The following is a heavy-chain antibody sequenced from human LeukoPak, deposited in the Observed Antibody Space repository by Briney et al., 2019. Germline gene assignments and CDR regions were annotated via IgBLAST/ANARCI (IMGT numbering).Heavy chain of an antibody. Sequence: ASLNVSCKASEYTFTGYYIHWVRQAPGQRLEWMGWINPNSGGTNHAQKFQGRVTMTRDTSISTAYMELSRLRSDDTAVYYCARDIDNWFDPWGQGTLVTVSS. CDR1: EYTFTGYY. V-gene: IGHV1-2*02. D-gene: IGHD1-26*01. J-gene: IGHJ5*02. CDR3: ARDIDNWFDP. CDR2: INPNSGGT.